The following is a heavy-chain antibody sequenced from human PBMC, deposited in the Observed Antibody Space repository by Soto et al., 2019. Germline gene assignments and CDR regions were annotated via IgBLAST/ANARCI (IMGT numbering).Heavy chain of an antibody. CDR1: GFTFDDYA. D-gene: IGHD3-16*01. Sequence: PGGSLRLSCAASGFTFDDYAMHWVRQAPGKGLEWVLGISWNSGSIGYADSVKGRFTISRDNAKNSLYLQMNSLRAEDTALYYCAKDILTFGGVTTFGFDYWGQGTLVTVSS. CDR2: ISWNSGSI. J-gene: IGHJ4*02. V-gene: IGHV3-9*01. CDR3: AKDILTFGGVTTFGFDY.